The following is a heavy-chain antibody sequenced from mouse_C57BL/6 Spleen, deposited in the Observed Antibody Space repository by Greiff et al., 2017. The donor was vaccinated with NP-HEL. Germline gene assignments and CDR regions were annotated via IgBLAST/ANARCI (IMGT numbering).Heavy chain of an antibody. CDR2: INYDGSST. D-gene: IGHD2-1*01. Sequence: VQLKESEGGLVQPGSSMKLSCTASGFTFSDYYMAWVRQVPEKGLEWVANINYDGSSTYYLDSLKSRFIISRDNAKNILYLQMSSLKSEDTATYYCARWGYGNYAMDYWGQGTSVTVSS. V-gene: IGHV5-16*01. CDR1: GFTFSDYY. CDR3: ARWGYGNYAMDY. J-gene: IGHJ4*01.